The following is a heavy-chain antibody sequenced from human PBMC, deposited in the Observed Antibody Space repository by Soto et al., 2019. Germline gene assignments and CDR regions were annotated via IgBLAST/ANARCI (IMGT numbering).Heavy chain of an antibody. V-gene: IGHV1-69*13. CDR2: IIPIFGTA. CDR3: ARDPSNWNASYGMDV. J-gene: IGHJ6*02. D-gene: IGHD1-1*01. Sequence: SVKVSCRTSGGTFSSYAISWVRQVPGQGLEWMGGIIPIFGTANYAQKFQGRVTITADESTSTAYMELSSLRSEDTAVYYCARDPSNWNASYGMDVWGQGTTVTVSS. CDR1: GGTFSSYA.